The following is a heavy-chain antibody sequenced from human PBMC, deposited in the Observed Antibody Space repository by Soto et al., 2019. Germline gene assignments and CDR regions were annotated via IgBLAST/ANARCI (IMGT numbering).Heavy chain of an antibody. Sequence: GGSLRLSCVASGFTFSSYAMSWVRQAPGKGLEWVSAIGGSGGSTYYADSVKGRFTISRDNSKNTLYLQMNSLRGDDTAVYYCAKARSSWAYYYGLDVWGQGTTVTVSS. J-gene: IGHJ6*02. CDR2: IGGSGGST. V-gene: IGHV3-23*01. CDR1: GFTFSSYA. CDR3: AKARSSWAYYYGLDV. D-gene: IGHD6-13*01.